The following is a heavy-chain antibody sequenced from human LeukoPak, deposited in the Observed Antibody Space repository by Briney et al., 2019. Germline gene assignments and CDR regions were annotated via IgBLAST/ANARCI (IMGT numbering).Heavy chain of an antibody. CDR3: AELGITMIGGV. V-gene: IGHV3-48*03. D-gene: IGHD3-10*02. Sequence: GGSLRLSCAASGFAFSSYEMNWVRQAPGKGLEWVSYISSSGSTIYYADSVKGRFTISRDNAKNSLYLQMSSLRAEDTAVYYCAELGITMIGGVWGKGTTVTISS. CDR1: GFAFSSYE. CDR2: ISSSGSTI. J-gene: IGHJ6*04.